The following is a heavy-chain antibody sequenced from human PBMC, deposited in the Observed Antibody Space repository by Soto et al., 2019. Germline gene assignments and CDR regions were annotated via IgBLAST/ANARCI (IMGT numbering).Heavy chain of an antibody. CDR1: ADTFNSYS. J-gene: IGHJ5*02. V-gene: IGHV1-69*01. D-gene: IGHD4-17*01. CDR2: ITPVFGSA. CDR3: ARSLEGTTVTNWFDP. Sequence: QVQLVQSGAEVKKPGSSVKVSCKASADTFNSYSLSWLRQAPGQRLEWMGGITPVFGSADYAQTFEDRLTITADVSTSTIYMELSSLRSDDTAVYYCARSLEGTTVTNWFDPWGHGALVTVSS.